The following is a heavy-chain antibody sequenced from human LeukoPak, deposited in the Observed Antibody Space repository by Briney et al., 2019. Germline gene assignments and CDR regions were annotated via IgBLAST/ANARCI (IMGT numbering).Heavy chain of an antibody. D-gene: IGHD2-15*01. V-gene: IGHV3-53*01. J-gene: IGHJ3*02. CDR2: MYSGGST. CDR1: GFTVSNNY. CDR3: ARVAAPVVLEGAFDI. Sequence: GGSLRLSCAASGFTVSNNYMSWVRQAPGKGLEWVSVMYSGGSTNYADSVKGRFTISRDDSKNTLYLHMNSLRAEDTAMYYCARVAAPVVLEGAFDIWGQGTMVTVSS.